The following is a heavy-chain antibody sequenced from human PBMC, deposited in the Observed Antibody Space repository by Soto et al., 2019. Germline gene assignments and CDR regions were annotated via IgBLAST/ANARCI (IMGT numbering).Heavy chain of an antibody. Sequence: QVLVVESGGGVVQPGRSLTLSCAASGFTFSTYGMHWVRQDPGKGLEWVACISKDGVEKSYQDTVKGQSTITRDNSQNRMYLHVNSLGTDYAAVYYCARGSGYDFDHWGQGTLVTVSS. V-gene: IGHV3-30*03. J-gene: IGHJ5*02. CDR2: ISKDGVEK. D-gene: IGHD5-12*01. CDR1: GFTFSTYG. CDR3: ARGSGYDFDH.